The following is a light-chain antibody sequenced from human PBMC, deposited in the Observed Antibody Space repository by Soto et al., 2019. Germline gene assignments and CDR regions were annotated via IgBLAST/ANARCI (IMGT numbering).Light chain of an antibody. Sequence: EIVLTQSPGTLSLSPGERATLSCRARQSVRSNLAWYQQKPGQAPRLLIYDASTRATGVPARFSGSGSGTEFILTISSLQSEDFGVYYCQQYNNWPPITFGQGTRLEI. V-gene: IGKV3D-15*01. CDR3: QQYNNWPPIT. CDR1: QSVRSN. J-gene: IGKJ5*01. CDR2: DAS.